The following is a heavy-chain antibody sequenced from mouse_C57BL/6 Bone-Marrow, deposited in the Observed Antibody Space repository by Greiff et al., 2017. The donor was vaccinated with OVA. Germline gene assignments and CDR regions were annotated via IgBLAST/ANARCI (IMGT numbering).Heavy chain of an antibody. CDR3: ARETIVRTFGFYFDY. CDR1: GYTFTDYN. Sequence: VQLKESGPELVKPGASVKMSCKASGYTFTDYNMHWVKQSHGKSLEWIGYINPNNGGTSYNQKFKGKATLTVNKSSSTAYMELRSLTSEDPAVYSGARETIVRTFGFYFDYWGQGTTLTVSS. CDR2: INPNNGGT. D-gene: IGHD2-12*01. V-gene: IGHV1-22*01. J-gene: IGHJ2*01.